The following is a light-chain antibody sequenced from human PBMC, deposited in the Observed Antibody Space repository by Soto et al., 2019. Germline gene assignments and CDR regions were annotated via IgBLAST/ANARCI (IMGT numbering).Light chain of an antibody. CDR1: QSLLHSNGYNN. CDR3: MQALQTPRT. J-gene: IGKJ2*01. CDR2: VSS. Sequence: DIVMTQSPLSLPVTPGEPASISCRSSQSLLHSNGYNNLDWYLQKPGQSPQLLIYVSSNRASGVPDRFSGSGSATDFPLKISRVEAEDVGFYYCMQALQTPRTFGQGTKLEIK. V-gene: IGKV2-28*01.